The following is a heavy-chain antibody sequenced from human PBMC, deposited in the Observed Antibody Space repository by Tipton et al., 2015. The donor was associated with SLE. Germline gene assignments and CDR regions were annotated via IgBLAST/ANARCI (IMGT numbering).Heavy chain of an antibody. Sequence: GLVKPSETLSLTCGVSGYSISSGYYWGWIRQPPGKGLEWLATVDHSGSTYYNPSLKSRVTISVDTSKNDFSLNLKSVTAADTAVYFCARDKYSSSTGVFDIWGQGTMVTVSS. D-gene: IGHD6-6*01. CDR1: GYSISSGYY. CDR2: VDHSGST. CDR3: ARDKYSSSTGVFDI. V-gene: IGHV4-38-2*02. J-gene: IGHJ3*02.